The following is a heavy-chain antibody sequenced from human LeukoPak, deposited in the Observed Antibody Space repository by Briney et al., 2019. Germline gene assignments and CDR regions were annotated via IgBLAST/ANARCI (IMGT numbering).Heavy chain of an antibody. J-gene: IGHJ4*03. Sequence: SETLSLTCAVYGGSFSTYYWSWIRQSPGKGLEWIAEINHRGDTNYNPSVKSRVTISVDTSKIQFSLKVRSLTAADTAVYYCARGPTISETGYFDFWGQGTLVTVSS. CDR3: ARGPTISETGYFDF. CDR2: INHRGDT. D-gene: IGHD1-1*01. CDR1: GGSFSTYY. V-gene: IGHV4-34*01.